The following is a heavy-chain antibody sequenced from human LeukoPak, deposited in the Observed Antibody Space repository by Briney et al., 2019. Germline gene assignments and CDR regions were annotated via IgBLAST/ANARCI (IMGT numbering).Heavy chain of an antibody. CDR2: ISASGVMT. D-gene: IGHD1-26*01. J-gene: IGHJ4*02. CDR1: GFTFNNYA. CDR3: AKDRSIGTYYTFDH. V-gene: IGHV3-23*01. Sequence: PGGSLRLSCAASGFTFNNYAMTWVRQAPGKALEWVSSISASGVMTYYADSVKGRFTVSRDNSKNSLYLQMSSLTAADTAVYYCAKDRSIGTYYTFDHWGQGTLVTVSS.